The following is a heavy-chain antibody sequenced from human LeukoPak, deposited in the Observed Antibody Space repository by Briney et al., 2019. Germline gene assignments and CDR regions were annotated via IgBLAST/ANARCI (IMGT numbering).Heavy chain of an antibody. D-gene: IGHD3-22*01. CDR1: GGSISSYY. V-gene: IGHV4-59*01. Sequence: SETLSLTCTVSGGSISSYYWSWIRQPPGKGLEWIGYIYYSGSTNYNPSLKSRVTISVDTSKNQFSLKLSSVTAADTAVYYCARVISGCPPFMDVWGQGTTVTVSS. CDR3: ARVISGCPPFMDV. J-gene: IGHJ6*02. CDR2: IYYSGST.